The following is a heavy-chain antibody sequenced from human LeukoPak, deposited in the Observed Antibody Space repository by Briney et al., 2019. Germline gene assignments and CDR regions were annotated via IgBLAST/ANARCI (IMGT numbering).Heavy chain of an antibody. V-gene: IGHV1-2*02. J-gene: IGHJ4*02. CDR1: GYTFTGYY. D-gene: IGHD6-13*01. Sequence: VSVKVSCKASGYTFTGYYMHWVRQAPGQGLEWMGWINPNSGGTNYAQKFQGRVTMTRDTSISTAYMELSRLRSDDTAVYYCARGGGGQYSSSWYYFDYWGQGTLVTVSS. CDR2: INPNSGGT. CDR3: ARGGGGQYSSSWYYFDY.